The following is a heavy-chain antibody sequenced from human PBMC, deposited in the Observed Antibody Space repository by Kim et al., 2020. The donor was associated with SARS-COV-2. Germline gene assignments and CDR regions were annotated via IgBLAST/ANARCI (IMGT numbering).Heavy chain of an antibody. J-gene: IGHJ2*01. CDR3: ATSALGGWYFDL. V-gene: IGHV3-23*01. Sequence: YYADSVKGQFTISRDNSKNTLSLQINSLRAEDSAVYYCATSALGGWYFDLWGRGTLVTVSS. D-gene: IGHD1-26*01.